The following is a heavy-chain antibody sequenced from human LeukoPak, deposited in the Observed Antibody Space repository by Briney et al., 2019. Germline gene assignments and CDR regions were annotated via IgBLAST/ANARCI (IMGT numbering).Heavy chain of an antibody. Sequence: PGGSLRLSCAASGFTFSSYSMNWVRQAPGKGLEWVSSISSSSSYIYYADSVKGRLTISRDNAKNSLYLQMNSLRAEDTAVYYCAGGFLRRVIYFDYWGQGTLVTVSS. D-gene: IGHD3-22*01. J-gene: IGHJ4*02. V-gene: IGHV3-21*01. CDR2: ISSSSSYI. CDR1: GFTFSSYS. CDR3: AGGFLRRVIYFDY.